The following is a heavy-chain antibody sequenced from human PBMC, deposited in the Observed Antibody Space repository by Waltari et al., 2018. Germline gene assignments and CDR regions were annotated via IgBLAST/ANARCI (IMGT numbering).Heavy chain of an antibody. CDR1: GGSFSGYY. CDR2: SNHCGST. Sequence: QVQLQQWGAGLLKPSETLSLTCAVYGGSFSGYYWSWIRQPPGKGLEWIGESNHCGSTNCNPSLKSRGTISVDTSKNQVSLKLSSVTAADTAVYYCARSARFDYWGQGTLVTVSS. CDR3: ARSARFDY. J-gene: IGHJ4*02. V-gene: IGHV4-34*01.